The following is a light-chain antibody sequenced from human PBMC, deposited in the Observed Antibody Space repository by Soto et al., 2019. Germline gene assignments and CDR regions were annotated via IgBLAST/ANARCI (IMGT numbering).Light chain of an antibody. CDR2: SDN. J-gene: IGLJ3*02. V-gene: IGLV1-44*01. CDR1: SSNIGSNI. CDR3: AAWDDSLSGSWV. Sequence: QSVLTQPPSASGTPGQRVTISCSGSSSNIGSNIVNWYQQFPGTAPKLLIYSDNQRPSGVPDRFSGSKSGTSASLAISGLQSEDEADYYCAAWDDSLSGSWVFGGGTKVTVL.